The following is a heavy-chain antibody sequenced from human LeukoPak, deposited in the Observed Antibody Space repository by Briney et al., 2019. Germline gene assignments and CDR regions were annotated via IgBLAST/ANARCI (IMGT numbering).Heavy chain of an antibody. J-gene: IGHJ5*02. Sequence: NLSETLSLTCTVSGDSISSGGYYWSWIRQHPGKGLEWIGYIYYSGSTYYNPSLKSRVTISVDTSKNQFSLKLSSVTAADTAVYYCARDASYYDFWSGYYTRWFDPWGQGTLVTVSS. V-gene: IGHV4-31*03. CDR2: IYYSGST. CDR1: GDSISSGGYY. CDR3: ARDASYYDFWSGYYTRWFDP. D-gene: IGHD3-3*01.